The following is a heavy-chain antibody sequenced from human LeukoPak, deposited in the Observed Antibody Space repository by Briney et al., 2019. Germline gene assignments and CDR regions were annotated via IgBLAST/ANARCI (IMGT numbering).Heavy chain of an antibody. CDR2: IKQDGSEK. J-gene: IGHJ6*02. V-gene: IGHV3-7*01. CDR3: ARGNYGMDV. Sequence: GGSLRLSCAASGFTFSSYAMSWVRQAPGKGLEWVANIKQDGSEKYYVDSVKGRFTISRDNAKNSLYLQMNSLRAEDTAVYYCARGNYGMDVWGQGTTVTVSS. CDR1: GFTFSSYA.